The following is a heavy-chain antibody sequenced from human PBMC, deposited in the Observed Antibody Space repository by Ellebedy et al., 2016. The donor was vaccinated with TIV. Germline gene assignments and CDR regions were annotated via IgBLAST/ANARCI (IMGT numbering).Heavy chain of an antibody. CDR2: FSYGGPT. CDR3: ASDHTNWNGMDV. J-gene: IGHJ6*02. Sequence: MPGGSLRLSCTVSGASVSTTSYYWVWFRQPPGKGLEWIGSFSYGGPTYYNPSLKTRVTISVDTSKNQFSLRLNSVTAADTAVYYCASDHTNWNGMDVWGQGTTVSVSS. CDR1: GASVSTTSYY. V-gene: IGHV4-39*07. D-gene: IGHD2-8*01.